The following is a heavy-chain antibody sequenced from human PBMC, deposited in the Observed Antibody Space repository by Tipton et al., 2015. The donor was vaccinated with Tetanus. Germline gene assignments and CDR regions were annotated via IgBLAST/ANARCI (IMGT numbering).Heavy chain of an antibody. J-gene: IGHJ4*02. CDR3: ARVGGRVCSSTSCYALAIYPFDY. CDR2: ISAYNGNT. Sequence: QMQLVQSGAEVKKPGASVKVSCKASGYTFTSYGISWVRQAPGQGLEWMGWISAYNGNTNYAQELQGRVTMTTDTSTSTAYMELRSLRSDDTAVYYCARVGGRVCSSTSCYALAIYPFDYWGQGTLVTVSS. V-gene: IGHV1-18*04. CDR1: GYTFTSYG. D-gene: IGHD2-2*01.